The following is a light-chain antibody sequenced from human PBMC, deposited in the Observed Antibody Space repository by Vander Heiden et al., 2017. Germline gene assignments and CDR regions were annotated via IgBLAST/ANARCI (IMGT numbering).Light chain of an antibody. J-gene: IGKJ4*01. CDR2: DAS. Sequence: DIQMTQSPYSLSASVGDRVTITCRASQDISNYLNWYQHKPGKAPKLLINDASNLETGVPSRFSGSGSGTDFTFTISSLQPEDVATYYCQQYDNPALSFGGGTKVEIK. CDR1: QDISNY. V-gene: IGKV1-33*01. CDR3: QQYDNPALS.